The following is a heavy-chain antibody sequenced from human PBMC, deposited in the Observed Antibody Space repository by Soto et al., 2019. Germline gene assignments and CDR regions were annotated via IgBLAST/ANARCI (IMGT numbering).Heavy chain of an antibody. D-gene: IGHD3-3*01. CDR1: GGSISTYY. Sequence: QVQLQESGPGLVKPSETLSLTCTVSGGSISTYYWSWIRQPPGKGLEWIGYIYYSGSTNYNPSLKSRGTISVDTSKNQLSLKLSSVSAADTAVYYCARDGSRYDFWSGPYYFDYWGQGTLVTVSS. J-gene: IGHJ4*02. V-gene: IGHV4-59*01. CDR2: IYYSGST. CDR3: ARDGSRYDFWSGPYYFDY.